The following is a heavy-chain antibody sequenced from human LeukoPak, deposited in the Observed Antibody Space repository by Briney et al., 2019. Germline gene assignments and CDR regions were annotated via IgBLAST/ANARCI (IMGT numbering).Heavy chain of an antibody. CDR1: GFIFSTYS. CDR2: ISSSSSYI. CDR3: ASPYSSRWYELCY. V-gene: IGHV3-21*01. Sequence: PGGSLRLSCAASGFIFSTYSMNWVRQAPGKGLEWVSSISSSSSYIYYADSVKGRFTISRDNAKNSLYLQMNSLRAEDMAVYYCASPYSSRWYELCYWGQGTLVTVSS. J-gene: IGHJ4*02. D-gene: IGHD6-13*01.